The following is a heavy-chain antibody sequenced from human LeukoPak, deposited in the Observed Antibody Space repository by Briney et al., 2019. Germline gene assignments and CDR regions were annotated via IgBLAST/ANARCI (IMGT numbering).Heavy chain of an antibody. D-gene: IGHD2-15*01. Sequence: GGSLRLSCAASGFTFSSYAMSWVRQAPGKGLEWVSAISGSGGSTYYADSVKGRFTISRDNSKNTLYLQMNSLRAEDTAVYYCARVQDIVVVVAATPRGVYYWGQGTLVTVSS. CDR1: GFTFSSYA. CDR3: ARVQDIVVVVAATPRGVYY. CDR2: ISGSGGST. V-gene: IGHV3-23*01. J-gene: IGHJ4*02.